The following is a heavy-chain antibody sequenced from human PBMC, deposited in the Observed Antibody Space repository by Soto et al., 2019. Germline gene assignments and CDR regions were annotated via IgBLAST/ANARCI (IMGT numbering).Heavy chain of an antibody. CDR2: INPSGGST. V-gene: IGHV1-46*01. J-gene: IGHJ4*02. CDR3: ASSRAAGYYYDSSGYYYSY. Sequence: ASVKVSCKASGYTFTSYYMHWVRQGPGQGLEWMGIINPSGGSTSYAQKFQGRVTMTRDTSTSTVYMELSSLRSEDTAVYYCASSRAAGYYYDSSGYYYSYRGQGTLVT. CDR1: GYTFTSYY. D-gene: IGHD3-22*01.